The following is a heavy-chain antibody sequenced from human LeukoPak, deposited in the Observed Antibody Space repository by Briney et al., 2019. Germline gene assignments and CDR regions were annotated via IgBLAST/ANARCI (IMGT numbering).Heavy chain of an antibody. Sequence: ASVKVSCKASGYTFTSYGISWVRQAPGQGLEWMGWISAYNGNTNYAQKLQGRVTMTTDTSTSTAYMELRSLRSDDTAVYYCARDFEVGGYDFWSGPTLPYYYGMDVWGQGTTVIVSS. CDR1: GYTFTSYG. CDR3: ARDFEVGGYDFWSGPTLPYYYGMDV. CDR2: ISAYNGNT. D-gene: IGHD3-3*01. J-gene: IGHJ6*02. V-gene: IGHV1-18*01.